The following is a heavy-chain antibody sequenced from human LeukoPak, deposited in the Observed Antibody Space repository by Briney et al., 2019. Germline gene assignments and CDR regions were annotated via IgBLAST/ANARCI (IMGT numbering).Heavy chain of an antibody. CDR1: GGSISSSSFY. V-gene: IGHV4-39*01. D-gene: IGHD4-17*01. CDR3: ARREDYGDYRSDVFDI. Sequence: PSETLSLTCTVSGGSISSSSFYWGWIRQPPGKGLEWIGSIYYSGSTYYSPSLKSRVTISVDTSKNQFSLRLSSVTAADTAVYCCARREDYGDYRSDVFDIWGQGTMVSVSS. J-gene: IGHJ3*02. CDR2: IYYSGST.